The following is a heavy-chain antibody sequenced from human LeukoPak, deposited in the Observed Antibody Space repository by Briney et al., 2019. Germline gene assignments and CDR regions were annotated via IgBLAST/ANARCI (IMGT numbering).Heavy chain of an antibody. CDR3: ARDSADILIGFFEQ. Sequence: PSETLSLTCTVSGGSISNYWWSWIRQPAGKGLEWIGRIYSSGSSNYNFALESRVTISVDKLKNQFSLKLSSVTAADTAVYYCARDSADILIGFFEQWGQGTLVTVSS. V-gene: IGHV4-4*07. J-gene: IGHJ4*02. CDR2: IYSSGSS. D-gene: IGHD3-9*01. CDR1: GGSISNYW.